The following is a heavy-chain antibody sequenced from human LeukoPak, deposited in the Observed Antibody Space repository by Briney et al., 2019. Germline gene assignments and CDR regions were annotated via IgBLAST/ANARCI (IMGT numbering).Heavy chain of an antibody. CDR1: GFTFNMYG. CDR2: VYFDCGNI. CDR3: VKDRKYFFEH. J-gene: IGHJ4*02. V-gene: IGHV3-30*02. Sequence: RGCLRPSWAASGFTFNMYGMHWVSQAPGKGLECVAIVYFDCGNIYYADSVKGRFTISRDNSKNTVSLHMTSLTSDDTAVYYCVKDRKYFFEHWGRGTLVTVSS.